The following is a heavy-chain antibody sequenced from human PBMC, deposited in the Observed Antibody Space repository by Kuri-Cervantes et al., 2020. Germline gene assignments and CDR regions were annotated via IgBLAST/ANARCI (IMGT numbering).Heavy chain of an antibody. V-gene: IGHV3-23*01. CDR1: GFTFSSYA. CDR3: ARDRGTTDYYYMDV. CDR2: ISGSGGST. J-gene: IGHJ6*03. Sequence: GESLKISCAASGFTFSSYAMSWVRQAPGKGLEWVSAISGSGGSTYYADSVKGLFTISRDNSKNTLYLQMNSLRAEDTAVYYCARDRGTTDYYYMDVWGKGTTVTVSS. D-gene: IGHD1-7*01.